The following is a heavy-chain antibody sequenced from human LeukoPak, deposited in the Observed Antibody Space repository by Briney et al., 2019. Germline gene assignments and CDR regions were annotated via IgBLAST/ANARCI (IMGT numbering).Heavy chain of an antibody. V-gene: IGHV1-18*01. D-gene: IGHD2-2*01. CDR1: GYTFTSYG. CDR3: ARDHYRYCSSTSCYAYFQH. J-gene: IGHJ1*01. Sequence: GASVKVSCKASGYTFTSYGISWVRQAPGQGLEWMGWISAYNGKTNYAQKLQGRVTMTTDTSTSTAYMELRSLRSDDTAVYYCARDHYRYCSSTSCYAYFQHWGQGTLVTVSS. CDR2: ISAYNGKT.